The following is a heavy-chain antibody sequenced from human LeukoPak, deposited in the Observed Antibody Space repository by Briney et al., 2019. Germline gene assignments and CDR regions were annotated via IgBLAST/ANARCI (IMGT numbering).Heavy chain of an antibody. CDR1: GDSIRSGLYY. CDR3: ARIRSSGSHFDY. CDR2: IYYNGNT. D-gene: IGHD6-6*01. J-gene: IGHJ4*02. Sequence: PSETLSLTCTVSGDSIRSGLYYWSWIRQHPGRGLEWIAYIYYNGNTYFNPSLKSRITISVDTSKNQFSLKLNSVTAADTAVYYCARIRSSGSHFDYWGQGTPGHRLL. V-gene: IGHV4-31*03.